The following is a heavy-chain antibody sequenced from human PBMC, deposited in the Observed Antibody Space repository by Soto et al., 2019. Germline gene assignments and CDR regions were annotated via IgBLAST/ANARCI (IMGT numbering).Heavy chain of an antibody. CDR2: INPNSGGT. D-gene: IGHD3-10*01. V-gene: IGHV1-2*04. CDR1: GYTFTGYY. J-gene: IGHJ6*02. Sequence: ASVKVSCKASGYTFTGYYMHWVRQAPGQGREWMGWINPNSGGTNYAQKFQGWVTMTRDTSISTAYMELSRLRSDDTAVYYCARDGYMVRGVMDSYYYYGMDVWGQGTTVTVSS. CDR3: ARDGYMVRGVMDSYYYYGMDV.